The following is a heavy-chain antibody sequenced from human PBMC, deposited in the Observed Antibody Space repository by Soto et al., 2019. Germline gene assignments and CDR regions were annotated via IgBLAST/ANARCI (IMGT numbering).Heavy chain of an antibody. V-gene: IGHV3-23*01. CDR1: GFTFSGYA. CDR2: ISDSGGST. CDR3: AQEAVGAGRLC. Sequence: EVQLLESGGGLVQPGGSLRLSCAASGFTFSGYAMNWVRQPSGKGLEWVSAISDSGGSTYYADSVKGRFTISRDNSKNTRYLQMNSLRAEDTAVYYCAQEAVGAGRLCWGQGTLVTVSS. J-gene: IGHJ4*02. D-gene: IGHD1-26*01.